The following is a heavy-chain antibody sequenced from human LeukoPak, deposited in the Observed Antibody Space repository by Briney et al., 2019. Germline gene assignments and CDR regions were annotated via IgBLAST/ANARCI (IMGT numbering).Heavy chain of an antibody. D-gene: IGHD1-26*01. J-gene: IGHJ5*02. CDR1: GGSISSGSYY. CDR2: IYTSGST. Sequence: SETLSLTCTVSGGSISSGSYYWSWIRQPAGKGLEWIGRIYTSGSTNYNPSLKSRVTISVDTSKNQLSLKLSSLTSADTAVYYCARHEYSGSYYGLSWFDPWGQGTLVTVSS. CDR3: ARHEYSGSYYGLSWFDP. V-gene: IGHV4-61*02.